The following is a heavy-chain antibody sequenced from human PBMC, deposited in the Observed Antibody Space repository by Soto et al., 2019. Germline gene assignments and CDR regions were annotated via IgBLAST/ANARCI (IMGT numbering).Heavy chain of an antibody. CDR3: AKNGQPPYYYYGMDV. CDR1: GYTFTRYG. CDR2: ISGYNGDT. Sequence: QGHLVQSGAEVKKPGASVKVSCKASGYTFTRYGISWVRQAPGQGLERMGWISGYNGDTNYAQRFKGRVTMTIDTSTSTAYMELRSLTSDDTAVYYCAKNGQPPYYYYGMDVWGQGTSVTVSS. D-gene: IGHD2-8*01. V-gene: IGHV1-18*01. J-gene: IGHJ6*02.